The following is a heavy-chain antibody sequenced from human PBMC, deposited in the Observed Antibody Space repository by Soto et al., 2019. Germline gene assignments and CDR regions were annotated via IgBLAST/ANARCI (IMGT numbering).Heavy chain of an antibody. CDR2: IYHSGST. D-gene: IGHD2-15*01. Sequence: SATLSITCAVSGGSISSGGYSWSWIRQPPGKGLEWIGYIYHSGSTYYNPSLKSRVTISVDRSKNQFSLKLSSVTAADTAVYYCARVNGGNLFDYWGQGTLVTVSS. CDR1: GGSISSGGYS. J-gene: IGHJ4*02. V-gene: IGHV4-30-2*01. CDR3: ARVNGGNLFDY.